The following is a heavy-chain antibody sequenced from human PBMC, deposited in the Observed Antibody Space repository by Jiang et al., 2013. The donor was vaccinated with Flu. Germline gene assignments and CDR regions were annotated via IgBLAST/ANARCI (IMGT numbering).Heavy chain of an antibody. J-gene: IGHJ4*02. D-gene: IGHD6-13*01. V-gene: IGHV3-23*01. CDR1: GFTFSSYA. Sequence: QLLESGGGLVQPGGSLRLSCAASGFTFSSYAMSWVRQAPGKGLEWVSAISGSGGSTYYADSVKGRFTISRDNSKNTLYLQMNSLRAEDTAVYYCAKDGDSCSSWYSCSFDYWGQGTLVTVSS. CDR2: ISGSGGST. CDR3: AKDGDSCSSWYSCSFDY.